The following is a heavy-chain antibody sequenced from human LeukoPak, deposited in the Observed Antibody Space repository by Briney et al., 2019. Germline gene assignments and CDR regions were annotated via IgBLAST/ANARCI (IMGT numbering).Heavy chain of an antibody. CDR3: ARGRSWYWRFDY. D-gene: IGHD6-13*01. CDR1: GGTFISYA. V-gene: IGHV1-69*01. Sequence: SVKVSCKASGGTFISYAISWVRQAPGQGLEWMGGIIPIFGTANYAQKFQGRVTITADESTSTAYMELSSLRSEDTAVYYCARGRSWYWRFDYWGQGTLVTVSS. CDR2: IIPIFGTA. J-gene: IGHJ4*02.